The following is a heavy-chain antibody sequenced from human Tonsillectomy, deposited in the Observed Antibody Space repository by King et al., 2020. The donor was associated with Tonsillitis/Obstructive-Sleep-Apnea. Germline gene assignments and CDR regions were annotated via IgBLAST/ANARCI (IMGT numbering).Heavy chain of an antibody. V-gene: IGHV3-30*04. Sequence: VQLVESGGGVVQPGRSLRLSCAASGFTFSSYAMHWVRQAPGKGLEWVAVISYDGSNKYYADSVKGRFTISRENSKNTLYLQMNSLRAEDTAVYYCATDLVPAAPRGDWFDPWGQGTLVTVSS. CDR3: ATDLVPAAPRGDWFDP. J-gene: IGHJ5*02. D-gene: IGHD2-2*01. CDR1: GFTFSSYA. CDR2: ISYDGSNK.